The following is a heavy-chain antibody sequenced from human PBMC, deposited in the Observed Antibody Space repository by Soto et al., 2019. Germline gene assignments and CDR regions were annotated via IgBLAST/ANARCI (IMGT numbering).Heavy chain of an antibody. CDR2: INPNSGGT. CDR3: ARGDIGVVPAALSAYAFES. CDR1: GYTFTGYY. V-gene: IGHV1-2*04. Sequence: ASVKVSCKASGYTFTGYYMHWVRQSPGQGLEWMGWINPNSGGTNYAQKFQGWVTMTRDTSISTAYMELSRLRSDDTAVYYCARGDIGVVPAALSAYAFESWGKGTMVTV. D-gene: IGHD2-2*01. J-gene: IGHJ3*02.